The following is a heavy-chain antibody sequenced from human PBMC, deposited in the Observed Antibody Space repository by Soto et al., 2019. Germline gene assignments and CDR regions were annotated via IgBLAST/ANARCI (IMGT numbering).Heavy chain of an antibody. CDR2: INHSGIT. Sequence: WTWIRQPPGRGLEWLREINHSGITDYNPSLKSRVSISIDTSKNQFSLKLNSVTAADTAVYYCAVGPRMWLAGGGYWGQGTLVTVSS. CDR3: AVGPRMWLAGGGY. J-gene: IGHJ4*02. D-gene: IGHD6-19*01. V-gene: IGHV4-34*01.